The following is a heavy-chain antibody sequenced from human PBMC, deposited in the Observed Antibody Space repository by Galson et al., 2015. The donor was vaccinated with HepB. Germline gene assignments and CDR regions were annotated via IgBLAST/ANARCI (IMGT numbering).Heavy chain of an antibody. Sequence: SLRLSCAASGFTFSSYDMHWVRQATGKGLEWVSAIGTAGDTYYPGSVKGRFTISRENAKNSLYLQMNSLRAGDTAVYYCARGRYWQGFDYWGQGTLVTVSA. CDR1: GFTFSSYD. J-gene: IGHJ4*02. CDR3: ARGRYWQGFDY. D-gene: IGHD1-26*01. V-gene: IGHV3-13*04. CDR2: IGTAGDT.